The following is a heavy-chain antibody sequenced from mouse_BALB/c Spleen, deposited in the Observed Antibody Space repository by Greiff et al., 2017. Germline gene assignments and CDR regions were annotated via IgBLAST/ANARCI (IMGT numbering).Heavy chain of an antibody. CDR1: GYSFTSYW. CDR2: IDPSDSET. Sequence: QVHVKQSGPQLVRPGASVKISCKASGYSFTSYWMHWVKQRPGQGLEWIGMIDPSDSETRLNQKFKDKATLTVDKSSSTAYMQLSSPTSEDSAVYYCARWEYGNYRAWFAYWGQGTLVTVAA. D-gene: IGHD2-10*02. V-gene: IGHV1S127*01. CDR3: ARWEYGNYRAWFAY. J-gene: IGHJ3*01.